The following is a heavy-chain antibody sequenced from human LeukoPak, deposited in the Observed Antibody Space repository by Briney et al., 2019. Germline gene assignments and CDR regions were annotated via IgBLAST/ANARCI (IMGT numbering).Heavy chain of an antibody. Sequence: GESLKISCKGSGYSLTSYWIGWVRQMPGKGLEWMGIIYPGDSDTRYSPSFQGQVTISADKSISTAYLQWSSLKASDTAMYYCGRQPDSSGYSWFDPWGQGTLVTVSS. CDR2: IYPGDSDT. CDR1: GYSLTSYW. J-gene: IGHJ5*02. V-gene: IGHV5-51*01. CDR3: GRQPDSSGYSWFDP. D-gene: IGHD3-22*01.